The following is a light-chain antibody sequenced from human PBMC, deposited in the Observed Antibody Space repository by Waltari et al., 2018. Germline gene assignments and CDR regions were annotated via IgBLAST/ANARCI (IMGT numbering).Light chain of an antibody. J-gene: IGKJ4*01. Sequence: IEMTQSPESLAVSLGERAIIHCKSGRSVLSISNNKNYLALFQQKPRQAPKLLIYWASTRASGISDRFSGTGSETDFTLTISSLQVEDVALYFCQQYYDTPTFARGTRVEIK. CDR3: QQYYDTPT. V-gene: IGKV4-1*01. CDR2: WAS. CDR1: RSVLSISNNKNY.